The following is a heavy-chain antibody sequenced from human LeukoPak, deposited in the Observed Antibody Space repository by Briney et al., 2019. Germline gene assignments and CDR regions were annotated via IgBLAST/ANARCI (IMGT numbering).Heavy chain of an antibody. CDR1: GFTFSDYY. D-gene: IGHD2-2*01. Sequence: PGGSLRLSCAASGFTFSDYYMSWIRQPPGKGLEWIGEINHSGSTNYNPSLKSRVTISVDTSKNQFSLKLSSVTAADTAVYYCARGRGPAARGPYNWFDPWGQGTLVTVSS. J-gene: IGHJ5*02. CDR2: INHSGST. CDR3: ARGRGPAARGPYNWFDP. V-gene: IGHV4-34*01.